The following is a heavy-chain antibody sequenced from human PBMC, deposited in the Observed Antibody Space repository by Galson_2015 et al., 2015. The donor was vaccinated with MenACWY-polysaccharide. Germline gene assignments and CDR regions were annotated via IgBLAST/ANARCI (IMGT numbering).Heavy chain of an antibody. Sequence: SLRLSCAASGLIVSANYMAWFRQPPGKGLEWVPAIYSGGNTYYADSVKGRFTISRDNSKNTLYLQMNSLRADDTAMYYCARHRPRGNGMDVWGQGTTVTVSS. CDR2: IYSGGNT. D-gene: IGHD1-14*01. J-gene: IGHJ6*02. CDR1: GLIVSANY. V-gene: IGHV3-53*01. CDR3: ARHRPRGNGMDV.